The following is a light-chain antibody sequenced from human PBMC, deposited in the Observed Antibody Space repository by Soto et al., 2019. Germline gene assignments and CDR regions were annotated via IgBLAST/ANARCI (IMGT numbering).Light chain of an antibody. J-gene: IGLJ1*01. V-gene: IGLV2-14*03. CDR3: CSYRTSNTRQIV. CDR2: DVS. Sequence: QSALTQPASVSGSPGQSSTISCAGTSSDVGGYNYISWYQHHPGKAPKLMIYDVSNRPSGVSNRLSGSKSGNTASLSISGPQPEDEADYYCCSYRTSNTRQIVCGTGTKVTVL. CDR1: SSDVGGYNY.